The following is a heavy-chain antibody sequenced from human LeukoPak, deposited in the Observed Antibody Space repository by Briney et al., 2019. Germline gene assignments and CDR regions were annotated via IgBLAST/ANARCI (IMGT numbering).Heavy chain of an antibody. Sequence: SVKVSCKASGGTFSSYAISWVRQAPGQELEWMGRIIPILGIANYAQKFQGRVSITADKSTSTAYMELSSLRSEDTAVYYCARDGRGYYCDSSAKDYWGQGTLVTVSS. CDR2: IIPILGIA. CDR1: GGTFSSYA. V-gene: IGHV1-69*04. D-gene: IGHD3-22*01. J-gene: IGHJ4*02. CDR3: ARDGRGYYCDSSAKDY.